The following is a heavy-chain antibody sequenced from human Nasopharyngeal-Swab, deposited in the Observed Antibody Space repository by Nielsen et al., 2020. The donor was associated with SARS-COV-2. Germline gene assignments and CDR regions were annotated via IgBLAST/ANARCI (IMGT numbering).Heavy chain of an antibody. CDR3: ARGDGYNYPFDY. Sequence: GESLKISCAASGFTVSSNYMSWVRQAPGKGLEWVSVIYSGGSTYYADSVKGRFTISRDNPKNTLYLQMNSLRAEDTAVYYCARGDGYNYPFDYWGQGTLVTVSS. J-gene: IGHJ4*02. CDR1: GFTVSSNY. CDR2: IYSGGST. V-gene: IGHV3-66*01. D-gene: IGHD5-24*01.